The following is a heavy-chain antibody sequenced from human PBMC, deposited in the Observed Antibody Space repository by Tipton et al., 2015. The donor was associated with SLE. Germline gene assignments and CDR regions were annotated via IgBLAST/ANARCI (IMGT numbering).Heavy chain of an antibody. CDR1: GGSINSGSYY. Sequence: TLSLTCTVSGGSINSGSYYWTWIRQAAGRRLEWIGNIYSTRSTNYNPSLESRLTISVDTSKNHFSLNLRSVTAADTAVYFCAREDIARYTISSGQRNDFWGQGTQVTVSP. D-gene: IGHD6-6*01. J-gene: IGHJ4*02. CDR3: AREDIARYTISSGQRNDF. CDR2: IYSTRST. V-gene: IGHV4-61*09.